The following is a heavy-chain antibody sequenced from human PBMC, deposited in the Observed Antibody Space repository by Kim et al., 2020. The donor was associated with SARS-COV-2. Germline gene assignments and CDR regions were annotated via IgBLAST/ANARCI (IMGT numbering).Heavy chain of an antibody. J-gene: IGHJ4*02. CDR3: ARVPVGSSSWYYFDY. Sequence: AEPRKGRFTTSRDNAKNPLYRQKNSRRAEDTAVYYCARVPVGSSSWYYFDYWGQGTLVTVSS. D-gene: IGHD6-13*01. V-gene: IGHV3-11*05.